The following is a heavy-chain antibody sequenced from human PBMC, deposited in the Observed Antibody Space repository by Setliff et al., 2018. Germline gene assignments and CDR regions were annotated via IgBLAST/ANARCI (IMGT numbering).Heavy chain of an antibody. D-gene: IGHD3-10*01. V-gene: IGHV1-18*01. J-gene: IGHJ5*02. CDR3: SSWSQSSSRSGSCVLDP. CDR1: GYIFSSCG. Sequence: GASVKVSYKASGYIFSSCGITWVGQAPGQGLEWMGWISGLNGKVDYAPKVLGRITVTTDTSTRTSYMEMRNLTSVATAVYFCSSWSQSSSRSGSCVLDPWGQGTLVTVSS. CDR2: ISGLNGKV.